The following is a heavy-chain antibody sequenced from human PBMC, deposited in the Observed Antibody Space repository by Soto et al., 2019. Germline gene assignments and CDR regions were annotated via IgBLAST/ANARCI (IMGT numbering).Heavy chain of an antibody. CDR1: GNNVSANSAG. V-gene: IGHV6-1*01. Sequence: PSQTLSLTCVISGNNVSANSAGWNWIRQSPSRGLEWLGRTYYRSKWNNDYAASVKSRITVNPDTSKNQFSLHLSSVTPDDTGVYYCVRSSWNAPPAFDFWGQGIQVTVS. CDR2: TYYRSKWNN. CDR3: VRSSWNAPPAFDF. J-gene: IGHJ4*02. D-gene: IGHD1-1*01.